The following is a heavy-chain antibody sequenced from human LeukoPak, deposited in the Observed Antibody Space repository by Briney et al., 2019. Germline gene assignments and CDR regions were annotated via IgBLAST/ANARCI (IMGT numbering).Heavy chain of an antibody. CDR1: GYSFTTYW. CDR3: VRHVTWAFDY. J-gene: IGHJ4*02. V-gene: IGHV5-51*01. Sequence: GESLKISCKGSGYSFTTYWIGWVRQMPGKGLEWLGLVHPGDSSTIYSPSFHGQVTVSADKSISTAYLQWTSLKASDTAIYYCVRHVTWAFDYWGQGALVAVSS. CDR2: VHPGDSST. D-gene: IGHD3-16*01.